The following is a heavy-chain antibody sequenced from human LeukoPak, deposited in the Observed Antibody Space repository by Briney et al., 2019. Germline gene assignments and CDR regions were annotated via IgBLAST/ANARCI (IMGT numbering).Heavy chain of an antibody. CDR2: TYFGGTT. CDR1: GFAINTNY. Sequence: GGSLRLSCVASGFAINTNYMNWVRQAPGKELEWVSITYFGGTTYYADSVKGRFTISRDNSKNTLYLQMSSLRADDTAVYYCARDAADVVKYHDGSGDRGRWGQGTLVTVSS. CDR3: ARDAADVVKYHDGSGDRGR. D-gene: IGHD3-10*01. V-gene: IGHV3-53*01. J-gene: IGHJ4*02.